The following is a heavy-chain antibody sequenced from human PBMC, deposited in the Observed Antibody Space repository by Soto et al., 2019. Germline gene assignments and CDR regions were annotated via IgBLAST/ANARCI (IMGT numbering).Heavy chain of an antibody. V-gene: IGHV4-31*03. CDR1: GGSISSGGNY. J-gene: IGHJ4*02. CDR2: IYYSGST. Sequence: QVQLQESGPGLLKPSQTLSLICNVSGGSISSGGNYWSWIRQHPGKGLEWIGYIYYSGSTKYSPSLKSRVSISVDTSKNQFSLRLNSVTAADTAVYFCARGYYGSGSYFQAYYDSWGQGSLVTVSS. CDR3: ARGYYGSGSYFQAYYDS. D-gene: IGHD3-10*01.